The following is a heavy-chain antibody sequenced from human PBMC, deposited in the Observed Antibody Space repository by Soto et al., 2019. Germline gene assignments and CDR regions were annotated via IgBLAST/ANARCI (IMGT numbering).Heavy chain of an antibody. J-gene: IGHJ4*02. V-gene: IGHV3-74*01. Sequence: EVQLVESGGGLVQPGGSLRLSCAASGFTFSSYWMHWVRQAPGKGLVWVSRINSDGSSTSYADSVKGQFTISRDHAKNTLYLQMNSQRAEDTGEYYFALDLGLVVVQAAFGYWGQGTLVTVSS. CDR3: ALDLGLVVVQAAFGY. CDR1: GFTFSSYW. CDR2: INSDGSST. D-gene: IGHD2-2*01.